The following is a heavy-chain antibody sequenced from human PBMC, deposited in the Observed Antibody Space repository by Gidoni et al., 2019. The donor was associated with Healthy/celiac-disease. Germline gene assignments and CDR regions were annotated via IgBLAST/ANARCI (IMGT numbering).Heavy chain of an antibody. CDR2: IWYEGSNK. J-gene: IGHJ4*02. Sequence: QVQLVESGGGVVQPGRSLRLSCAASGFTCSSYGLHWVRQAPGKGLEWVAVIWYEGSNKYYADAMKGRFTISRDNSKNTLYLQMNSLRAEDTAVYYCAREKPELWQAVFDYWGQGTLVTVSS. D-gene: IGHD5-18*01. V-gene: IGHV3-33*01. CDR3: AREKPELWQAVFDY. CDR1: GFTCSSYG.